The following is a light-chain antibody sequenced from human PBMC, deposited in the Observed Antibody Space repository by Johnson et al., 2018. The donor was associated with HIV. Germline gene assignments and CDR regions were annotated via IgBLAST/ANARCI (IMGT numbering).Light chain of an antibody. CDR3: GTWDSSLSAVV. CDR2: DNN. J-gene: IGLJ1*01. CDR1: SSNIGRNY. V-gene: IGLV1-51*01. Sequence: QSVLTQPPSVSAAPGQKVTISCSGSSSNIGRNYVSWYQQLPGTAPKLLIFDNNKRPSGIPDRFSASKSGTSATLGITGLQTGDEADYYCGTWDSSLSAVVFGTGTQVTVL.